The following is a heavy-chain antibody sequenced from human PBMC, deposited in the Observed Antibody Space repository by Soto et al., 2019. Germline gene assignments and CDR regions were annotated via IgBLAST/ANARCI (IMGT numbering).Heavy chain of an antibody. CDR1: GYTLSELS. Sequence: ASVKVSCKVSGYTLSELSMHWVRQAPGKGLEWMGGFDPEDGETMYAQKFQGRVTMTEDTSTDTAYMELSSLRPEDTAIYYCARDKIRGPPDYFDQWGQGALVTVSS. J-gene: IGHJ4*02. D-gene: IGHD2-15*01. V-gene: IGHV1-24*01. CDR3: ARDKIRGPPDYFDQ. CDR2: FDPEDGET.